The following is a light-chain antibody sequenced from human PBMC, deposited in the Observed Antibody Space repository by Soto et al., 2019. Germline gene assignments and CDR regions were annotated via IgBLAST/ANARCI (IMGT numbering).Light chain of an antibody. Sequence: PGERVTLSCRASQSVSSSNLTWYQQKPGQAPRLLIYGASTRATSIPARFSGSGSGTDFTLTISSLQPEDFAVYYCQQDYNLPGTFGQGTKVEIK. V-gene: IGKV3D-7*01. CDR2: GAS. J-gene: IGKJ1*01. CDR3: QQDYNLPGT. CDR1: QSVSSSN.